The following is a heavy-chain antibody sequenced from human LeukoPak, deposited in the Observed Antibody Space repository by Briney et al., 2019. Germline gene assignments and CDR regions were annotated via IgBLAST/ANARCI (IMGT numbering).Heavy chain of an antibody. J-gene: IGHJ3*02. V-gene: IGHV4-4*02. Sequence: PSETLSLTCAVSGGSISSTNWWTWVRQPPGKGLEWIGGIYHSGSTNYNPSLKSRVTISVDTSKNQFSLKLSSVTAADTAVYYCAKSNGYGLVDIWGQGTMVTVSS. CDR2: IYHSGST. D-gene: IGHD3-10*01. CDR1: GGSISSTNW. CDR3: AKSNGYGLVDI.